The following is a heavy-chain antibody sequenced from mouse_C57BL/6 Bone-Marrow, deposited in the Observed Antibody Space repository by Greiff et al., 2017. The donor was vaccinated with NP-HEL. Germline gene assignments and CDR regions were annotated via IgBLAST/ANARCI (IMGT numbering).Heavy chain of an antibody. CDR2: INPSTGGT. Sequence: EVQLQQSGPELVKPGASVKISCKASGYSFTGYYMNWVKQSPEKSLEWIGEINPSTGGTTYNQKFKAKATLTVDKSSSTAYMQLKSLTSEDSAVYYCAREDGNYVGYFDVWGTGTTVTVSS. J-gene: IGHJ1*03. D-gene: IGHD2-1*01. CDR3: AREDGNYVGYFDV. CDR1: GYSFTGYY. V-gene: IGHV1-42*01.